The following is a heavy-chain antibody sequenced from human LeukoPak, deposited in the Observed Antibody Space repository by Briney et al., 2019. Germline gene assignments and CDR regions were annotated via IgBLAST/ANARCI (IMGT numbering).Heavy chain of an antibody. V-gene: IGHV4-39*01. D-gene: IGHD3-10*01. CDR3: ARHENGDNYFDN. Sequence: GWIRQPPGRGLEWIGNIYYSGNPYYNPSLKSRVTISVDTSKNQFSLKLSSVTAADTAVYYCARHENGDNYFDNWGQGTLVSVSA. J-gene: IGHJ4*02. CDR2: IYYSGNP.